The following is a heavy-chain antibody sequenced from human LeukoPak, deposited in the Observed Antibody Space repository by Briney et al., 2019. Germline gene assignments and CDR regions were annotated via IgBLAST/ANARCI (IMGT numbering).Heavy chain of an antibody. J-gene: IGHJ4*02. D-gene: IGHD3-3*01. Sequence: SETLSLTCTVSGYSISSGYYWGWIRQPPGKGLEWIGSIYHSGSTYYNPSLKSRVTISVDTSKNQFSLKLGSVTAADTAVYYCAREGDTILPDYWGQGTLVTVSS. CDR2: IYHSGST. V-gene: IGHV4-38-2*02. CDR1: GYSISSGYY. CDR3: AREGDTILPDY.